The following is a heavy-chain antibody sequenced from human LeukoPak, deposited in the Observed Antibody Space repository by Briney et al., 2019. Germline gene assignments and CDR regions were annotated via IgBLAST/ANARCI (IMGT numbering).Heavy chain of an antibody. D-gene: IGHD3-3*01. CDR2: IYHSGST. CDR1: GYSISSGYY. CDR3: ARVNYDFWSAYSPFYYYMDV. Sequence: SETLSLTYTVSGYSISSGYYWGWIRQPPGKGLEWIGSIYHSGSTYYNPSLKSRVTISVDTSKNQFSLKLSSVTAADTAVYYCARVNYDFWSAYSPFYYYMDVWGKGTTVTVSS. J-gene: IGHJ6*03. V-gene: IGHV4-38-2*02.